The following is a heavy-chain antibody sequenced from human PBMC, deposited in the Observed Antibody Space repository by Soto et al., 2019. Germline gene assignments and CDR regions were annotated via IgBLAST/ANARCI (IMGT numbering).Heavy chain of an antibody. Sequence: QVQLVESGGGVVQPGRSLRLSCAASGFTFSSYGMHWVRQAPGKGLEWVAVISYDGSKKYYADSVKGRFTISRDNSKNTLYLQMNRLRTEDTAVYYCAKEWGSGWSWAYNWFDPWGQGTLVTVSS. J-gene: IGHJ5*02. CDR1: GFTFSSYG. CDR3: AKEWGSGWSWAYNWFDP. D-gene: IGHD6-19*01. V-gene: IGHV3-30*18. CDR2: ISYDGSKK.